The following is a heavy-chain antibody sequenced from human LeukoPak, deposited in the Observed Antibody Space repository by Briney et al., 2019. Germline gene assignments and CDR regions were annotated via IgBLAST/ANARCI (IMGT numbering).Heavy chain of an antibody. Sequence: PGGSLRLSCAASGFTFSSYAMSWVRQAPGKGLEWVSAISGSGGSTYYADSVKGRFTISRDNSKNTLYLQMNSLRAEDTAVYYCAKALYSIRYGSGSYYNSPFDYWGQGTLVTVSS. CDR3: AKALYSIRYGSGSYYNSPFDY. CDR1: GFTFSSYA. J-gene: IGHJ4*02. CDR2: ISGSGGST. D-gene: IGHD3-10*01. V-gene: IGHV3-23*01.